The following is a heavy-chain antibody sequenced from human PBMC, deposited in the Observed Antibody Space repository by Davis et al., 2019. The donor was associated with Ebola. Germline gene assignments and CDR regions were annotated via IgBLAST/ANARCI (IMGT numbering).Heavy chain of an antibody. V-gene: IGHV4-59*01. CDR2: IYYSGST. D-gene: IGHD5-18*01. CDR3: ARVAAMVWFDP. Sequence: SETLSLTCTVSGGSLSSYYWSWIRQPPGKGLEWIGYIYYSGSTNYNPSLKSRVTISVDTSKNQFSLKLSSVTAADTAVYYCARVAAMVWFDPWGQGTLVTVSS. J-gene: IGHJ5*02. CDR1: GGSLSSYY.